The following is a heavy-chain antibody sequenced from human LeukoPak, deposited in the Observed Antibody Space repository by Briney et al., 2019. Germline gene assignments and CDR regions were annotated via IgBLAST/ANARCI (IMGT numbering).Heavy chain of an antibody. CDR2: ISSSGSTI. Sequence: PGGSLRLSCAASGFTFSDYYMGWIRQAPGKGLEWVSYISSSGSTIYYADSVKGRFTISRDNAKNSLYLQMNSLRAEDTAVYYCAREGYDFWSGYYRGDPPDYWGQGTLVTVSS. CDR1: GFTFSDYY. CDR3: AREGYDFWSGYYRGDPPDY. D-gene: IGHD3-3*01. J-gene: IGHJ4*02. V-gene: IGHV3-11*04.